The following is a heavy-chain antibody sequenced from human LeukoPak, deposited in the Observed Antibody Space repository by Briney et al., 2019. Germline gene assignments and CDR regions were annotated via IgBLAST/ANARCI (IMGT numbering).Heavy chain of an antibody. V-gene: IGHV4-59*01. J-gene: IGHJ5*02. CDR2: IYYSGST. Sequence: SETLSLTCTVSGGSISSYYWSWIRQPPGKGLEWIGYIYYSGSTNYNPSLKSRVTISVDTSKNQFSLKLSSVTAADTAVYYCARGGAAAAKTGQDWFDPWGQGTLVTVSS. CDR3: ARGGAAAAKTGQDWFDP. CDR1: GGSISSYY. D-gene: IGHD6-13*01.